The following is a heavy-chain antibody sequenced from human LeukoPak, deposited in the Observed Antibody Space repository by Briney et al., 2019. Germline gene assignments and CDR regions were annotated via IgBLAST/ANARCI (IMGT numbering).Heavy chain of an antibody. CDR3: ARDWSGGFAY. D-gene: IGHD3-3*01. CDR2: MSYSGST. V-gene: IGHV4-39*07. J-gene: IGHJ4*02. Sequence: SSETLSLTCTVSGGSITSSSYSWGWIRQPPGKGLEWIASMSYSGSTYYNPSLKSRVTISVDTSRNQFSLKLSSVTAADTAVYYCARDWSGGFAYWGQGTLVTVSS. CDR1: GGSITSSSYS.